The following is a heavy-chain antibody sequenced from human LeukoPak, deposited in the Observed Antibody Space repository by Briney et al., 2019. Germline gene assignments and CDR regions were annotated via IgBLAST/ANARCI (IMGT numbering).Heavy chain of an antibody. CDR1: GYSISSGYY. Sequence: SETLSLTCAVSGYSISSGYYWGWSRPPPGKVLEWIQSLYHSGSTYYNPSLKSRVTISVDTSTNQFSLKLSSVTAADTAVYYCARDGRGDEVDFWGQGTLVTVSS. D-gene: IGHD3-16*01. CDR2: LYHSGST. J-gene: IGHJ4*02. CDR3: ARDGRGDEVDF. V-gene: IGHV4-38-2*02.